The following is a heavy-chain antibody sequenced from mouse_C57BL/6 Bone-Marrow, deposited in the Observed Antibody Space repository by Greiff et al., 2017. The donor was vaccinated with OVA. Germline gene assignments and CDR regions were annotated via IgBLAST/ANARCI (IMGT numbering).Heavy chain of an antibody. CDR3: ARAGAAQAPCC. CDR1: GYTFTSYW. J-gene: IGHJ2*01. D-gene: IGHD3-2*02. Sequence: VQLQQSGAELVKPGASVKLSCKASGYTFTSYWMHWVNQRPGQGLEWIGLIHPNSGSTNYNEKFKSKATLTVDKSSSTAYMQLSSLTSEDSAVYDCARAGAAQAPCCWGQGTTLTVAS. V-gene: IGHV1-64*01. CDR2: IHPNSGST.